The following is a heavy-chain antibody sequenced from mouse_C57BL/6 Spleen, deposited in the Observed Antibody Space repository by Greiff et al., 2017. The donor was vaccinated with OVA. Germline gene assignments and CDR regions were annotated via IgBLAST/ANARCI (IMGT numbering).Heavy chain of an antibody. V-gene: IGHV5-17*01. CDR2: ISSGSSTI. CDR3: ARYSSYAMDD. J-gene: IGHJ4*01. D-gene: IGHD2-5*01. CDR1: GFTFSDYG. Sequence: EVQGVESGGGLVKPGGSLKLSCAASGFTFSDYGMHWVRQAPEKGLEWVAYISSGSSTIYYADTVTGRFTISRDNAKNTLFLPMTSLRSEDTAMYYCARYSSYAMDDWGQGTSVTVSS.